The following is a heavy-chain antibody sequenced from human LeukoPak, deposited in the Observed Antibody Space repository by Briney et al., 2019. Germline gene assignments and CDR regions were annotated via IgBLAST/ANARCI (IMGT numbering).Heavy chain of an antibody. CDR2: IRGGDYYT. D-gene: IGHD6-13*01. Sequence: PGGSLRLSCAASGFTFSTCAMTWVRLAPGKGLEWVSTIRGGDYYTYYADSVKGRFTISRDNSKNTLYLQMNSLRAEDTALYFCAKDIGSSWYLYYFDYWGQGTLVTVSS. V-gene: IGHV3-23*01. CDR1: GFTFSTCA. CDR3: AKDIGSSWYLYYFDY. J-gene: IGHJ4*02.